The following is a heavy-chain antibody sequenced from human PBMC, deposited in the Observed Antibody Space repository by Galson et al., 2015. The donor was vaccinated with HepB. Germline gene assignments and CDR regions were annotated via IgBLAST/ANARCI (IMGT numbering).Heavy chain of an antibody. Sequence: SLRLSCAASGFTVSSNYMSWVRQAPGKGLEWVSVIYSGGGTYYADSVKGRFTISRDNSKNTLYLQMSSLRAEDTAVYYCVKGKTMVVVVAAPGNWFDPWGQGTLVTASS. V-gene: IGHV3-66*02. J-gene: IGHJ5*02. CDR3: VKGKTMVVVVAAPGNWFDP. CDR2: IYSGGGT. CDR1: GFTVSSNY. D-gene: IGHD2-15*01.